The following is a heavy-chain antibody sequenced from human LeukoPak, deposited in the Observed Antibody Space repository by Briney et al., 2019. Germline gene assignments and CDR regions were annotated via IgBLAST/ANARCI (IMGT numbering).Heavy chain of an antibody. Sequence: SETLSLTCAVFGGSIITNSWWSWVRQPPGKGLEWIGEIHHSGSTNYYPSLKSRVTTSVDKSKNQFSLKLYSVTAADTAVYYCARSYCSATSCHSAFDYWGQGALVTVSS. CDR3: ARSYCSATSCHSAFDY. V-gene: IGHV4-4*02. CDR1: GGSIITNSW. J-gene: IGHJ4*02. CDR2: IHHSGST. D-gene: IGHD2-2*01.